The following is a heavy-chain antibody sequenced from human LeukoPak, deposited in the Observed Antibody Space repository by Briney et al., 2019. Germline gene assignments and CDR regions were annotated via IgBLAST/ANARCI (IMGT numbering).Heavy chain of an antibody. CDR3: ARHPTRGAAPDY. Sequence: SETLSLTCAVYGGSFSGYYWSWIRQPPGKGLEWIGEINHSGSTNYNPSLKSRVTISVDTSKNQFSLKLSSVTAADTALYYCARHPTRGAAPDYWGQGTLVTVSS. CDR1: GGSFSGYY. J-gene: IGHJ4*02. V-gene: IGHV4-34*01. D-gene: IGHD6-13*01. CDR2: INHSGST.